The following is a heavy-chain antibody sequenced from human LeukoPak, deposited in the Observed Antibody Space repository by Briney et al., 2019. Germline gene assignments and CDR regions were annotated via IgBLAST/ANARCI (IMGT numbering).Heavy chain of an antibody. CDR1: GFTFSTYW. J-gene: IGHJ6*02. CDR2: IKSDGSDT. Sequence: PGGSLRLSCAASGFTFSTYWMHWVRQAPGKGLVWVSRIKSDGSDTNYADSVRGRFTLSRDNAKNTLYLQMNSLRVEDTAVYFCARGGGLDVWGQGATVTVSS. CDR3: ARGGGLDV. D-gene: IGHD3-16*01. V-gene: IGHV3-74*01.